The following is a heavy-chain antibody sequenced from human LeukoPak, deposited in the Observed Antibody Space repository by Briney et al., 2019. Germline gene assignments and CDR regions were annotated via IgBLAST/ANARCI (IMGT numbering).Heavy chain of an antibody. Sequence: PGGSLRLSCAASGFTFSNYWMCWVRQAPGKGLVWVSRIKPDGSSTSYADSVKGRFTISRDNAKNTLYLQMNSLRAEDTAVYYCATLVTFGAFDVWGQGTVVTVSS. V-gene: IGHV3-74*01. CDR2: IKPDGSST. D-gene: IGHD4-11*01. CDR1: GFTFSNYW. J-gene: IGHJ3*01. CDR3: ATLVTFGAFDV.